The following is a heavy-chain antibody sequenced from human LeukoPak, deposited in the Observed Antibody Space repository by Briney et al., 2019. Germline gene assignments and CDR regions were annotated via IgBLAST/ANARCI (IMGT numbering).Heavy chain of an antibody. Sequence: SETLSLTCTVSGGSISSYYWSWIRQPPGKGLEWIGYIYYSGSTNYNPSLKSRVTISVDTSKNQFSLKLSTVTAADTAVYYCARIGQQWLARAFDIWGQGTMVTVSS. V-gene: IGHV4-59*01. J-gene: IGHJ3*02. D-gene: IGHD6-19*01. CDR1: GGSISSYY. CDR2: IYYSGST. CDR3: ARIGQQWLARAFDI.